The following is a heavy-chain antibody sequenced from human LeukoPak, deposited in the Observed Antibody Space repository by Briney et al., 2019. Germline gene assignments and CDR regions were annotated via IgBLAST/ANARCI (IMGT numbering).Heavy chain of an antibody. CDR2: LRGGGGST. J-gene: IGHJ4*02. Sequence: GGSLRLSCAASGFTFSSYAMSWVRQAPGKGLEWVSALRGGGGSTYYGFSVKGRFTIYRDNSKNTLYLQMNSLRAEDTALYFCAKTTSYYDVLTGGYYFDYSGQGTLVTVSS. D-gene: IGHD3-9*01. CDR3: AKTTSYYDVLTGGYYFDY. V-gene: IGHV3-23*01. CDR1: GFTFSSYA.